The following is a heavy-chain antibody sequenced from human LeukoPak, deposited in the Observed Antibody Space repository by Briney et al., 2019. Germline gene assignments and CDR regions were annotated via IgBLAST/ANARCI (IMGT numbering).Heavy chain of an antibody. CDR1: GSTFSSYG. CDR2: ISYDGSKK. D-gene: IGHD6-6*01. J-gene: IGHJ6*03. CDR3: AKGARYSISSGILFGVHYLDV. V-gene: IGHV3-30*18. Sequence: GGSLRLSCAASGSTFSSYGMHWVRQAPGKGLEWVAVISYDGSKKYYADSVKGRFTISRDDSKNTLYLQMNSLRAEDTAVYYCAKGARYSISSGILFGVHYLDVWGKGTTVTVSS.